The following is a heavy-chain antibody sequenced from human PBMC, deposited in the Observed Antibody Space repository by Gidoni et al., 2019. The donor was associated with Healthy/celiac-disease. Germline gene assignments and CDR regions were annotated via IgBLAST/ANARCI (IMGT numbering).Heavy chain of an antibody. V-gene: IGHV4-39*01. J-gene: IGHJ3*02. CDR1: GGSISSSSYY. CDR3: ARPLLLAVAGPYDAFDI. Sequence: QLQLQESGPGLVKPSETLSLTCTVSGGSISSSSYYWGWIRQPPGKGLEWIGSIYYSGSTYYNPSLKSRVTISVDTSKNQFSLKLSSVTAADTAVYYCARPLLLAVAGPYDAFDIWGQGTMVTVSS. CDR2: IYYSGST. D-gene: IGHD6-19*01.